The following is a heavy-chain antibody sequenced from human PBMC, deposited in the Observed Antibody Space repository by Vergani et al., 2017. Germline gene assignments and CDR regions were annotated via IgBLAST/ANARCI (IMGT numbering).Heavy chain of an antibody. J-gene: IGHJ6*02. D-gene: IGHD6-19*01. CDR3: TRWRIAVAGFRGDYYYGMDV. Sequence: QVQLVQSGAEVKKPGASVKVSCKASGYTFTSYGISWVRQAPGQGLEWMGWISAYNGNTNYAQKLQGRVTMTTDTSTSTAYMELTSLRSDDTAVYYCTRWRIAVAGFRGDYYYGMDVWGQGTTVTVSS. CDR1: GYTFTSYG. V-gene: IGHV1-18*01. CDR2: ISAYNGNT.